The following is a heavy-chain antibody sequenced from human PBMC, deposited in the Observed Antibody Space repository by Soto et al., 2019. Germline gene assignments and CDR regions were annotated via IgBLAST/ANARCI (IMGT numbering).Heavy chain of an antibody. Sequence: SETLSLTCAVSGGSFRGFYWTWIRQSPGKGLEWLGEINHVGITNYNPSRKSRFSIPVDTSKSQFSRKLSSVTAADTAVYYCARAHDFWGGRQQPIDSWGQGTLVTVSS. CDR2: INHVGIT. CDR3: ARAHDFWGGRQQPIDS. CDR1: GGSFRGFY. J-gene: IGHJ4*02. D-gene: IGHD3-3*01. V-gene: IGHV4-34*01.